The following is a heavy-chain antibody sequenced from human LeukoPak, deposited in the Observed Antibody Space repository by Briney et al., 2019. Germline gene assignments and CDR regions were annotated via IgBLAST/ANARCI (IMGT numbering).Heavy chain of an antibody. CDR3: ARGVAGSGSYYNVGFDF. V-gene: IGHV3-74*01. D-gene: IGHD3-10*01. Sequence: GGSLRLSCAASGFAFTTYWMHWVRRAPGKGLVWVSRINTDETIANYADSVTGRFTISRDNAKNTLHLQMNSLRVEDTAVYYCARGVAGSGSYYNVGFDFWGQGALVTVSS. CDR1: GFAFTTYW. CDR2: INTDETIA. J-gene: IGHJ4*02.